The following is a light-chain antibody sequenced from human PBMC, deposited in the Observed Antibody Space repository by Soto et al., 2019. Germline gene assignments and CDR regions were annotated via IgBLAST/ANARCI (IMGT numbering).Light chain of an antibody. V-gene: IGLV2-14*03. J-gene: IGLJ1*01. CDR1: SSDVGGYNS. Sequence: QSALTQPASVSGSPGQSITISCTGSSSDVGGYNSVSWYQQHPGKAPKLMIYDVNYRPSGVSIRFSGSKSGNTASLTISGLQAEDEADYYCSSYTSSSTRFYVFGTGTKLTVL. CDR3: SSYTSSSTRFYV. CDR2: DVN.